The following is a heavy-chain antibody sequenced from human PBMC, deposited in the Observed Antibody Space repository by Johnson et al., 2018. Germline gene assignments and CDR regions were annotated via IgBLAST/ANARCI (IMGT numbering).Heavy chain of an antibody. D-gene: IGHD5-24*01. CDR1: GFTFSSYG. CDR3: AREEGYGVRYYYYGMDV. CDR2: ISYDGSNK. J-gene: IGHJ6*02. Sequence: QVQLVQSGGGVVQPGRSLRLSCAASGFTFSSYGMHWVRQAPGKGLEWVAVISYDGSNKYYADSVKGRFTITRDNAKKSRYLQRNSLRAEDTALYYCAREEGYGVRYYYYGMDVWGQGTTVTVSS. V-gene: IGHV3-30*03.